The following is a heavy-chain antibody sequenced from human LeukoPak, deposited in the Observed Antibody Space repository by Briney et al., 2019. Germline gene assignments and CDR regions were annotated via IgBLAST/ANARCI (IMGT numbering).Heavy chain of an antibody. J-gene: IGHJ4*02. Sequence: ASVKVSCKASGYTFTGYYMHWVRQAPGQGLEWMGWINPNSGGTNYAQKFQGRVTMTRDTSISTANMELRRLRSDDTAVYYCARDKRGYCSSTSCLYSFDYWGQGTLVTVSS. CDR2: INPNSGGT. CDR1: GYTFTGYY. D-gene: IGHD2-2*01. CDR3: ARDKRGYCSSTSCLYSFDY. V-gene: IGHV1-2*02.